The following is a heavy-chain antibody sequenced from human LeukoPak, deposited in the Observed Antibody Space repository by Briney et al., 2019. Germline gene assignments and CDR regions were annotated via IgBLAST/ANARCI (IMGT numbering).Heavy chain of an antibody. J-gene: IGHJ4*02. CDR3: ATVASVRRFYFDF. V-gene: IGHV1-18*01. CDR1: GYTFTSYG. Sequence: ASVKVSCKASGYTFTSYGISWVRQAPGQGLEWMGWINPDNGDTRYSQKFQGRLTLTSDTSITTAYLELGSLRFDDTAIFYCATVASVRRFYFDFWGQGTLVTVSS. CDR2: INPDNGDT. D-gene: IGHD3-3*01.